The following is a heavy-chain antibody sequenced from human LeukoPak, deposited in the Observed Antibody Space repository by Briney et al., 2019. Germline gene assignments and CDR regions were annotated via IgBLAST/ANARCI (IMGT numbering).Heavy chain of an antibody. CDR3: ARAGYNNGLDY. CDR2: ISSSSTTI. Sequence: GGSLRLSCAASGFTFSSHSMIWVRQAPGKGLEWVSYISSSSTTIYYADSVKGRFTISRDNAKNTLYLQMNSLRAEDTAVYYCARAGYNNGLDYWGQGTLVTASS. D-gene: IGHD1-14*01. J-gene: IGHJ4*02. V-gene: IGHV3-48*04. CDR1: GFTFSSHS.